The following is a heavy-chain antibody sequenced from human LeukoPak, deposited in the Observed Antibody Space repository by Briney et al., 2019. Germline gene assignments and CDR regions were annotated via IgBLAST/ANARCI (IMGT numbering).Heavy chain of an antibody. CDR1: VGTFINYA. J-gene: IGHJ6*02. CDR3: ARVGYYYYYGMDV. CDR2: IIPILGIA. V-gene: IGHV1-69*04. Sequence: SVTVSFKASVGTFINYAISWVRQAPGQGLEWMGRIIPILGIANYAQKFQGRVTITADKATSTAYMELSSLRSEDTAVYYCARVGYYYYYGMDVWGQGTTVTVSS.